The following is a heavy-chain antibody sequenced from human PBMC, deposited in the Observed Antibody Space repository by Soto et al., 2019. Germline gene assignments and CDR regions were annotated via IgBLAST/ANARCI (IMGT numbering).Heavy chain of an antibody. CDR3: AKGGQQKDPIGYSGYEFDYYMDV. Sequence: EVQLLESGGGLVQPGGSLRLSCAASGFTFSSYAMSCVRKAPGKGLEWVSAISGSGGSTYYADSVKARFTISRDNSKNTLYLQMNSLRAEDTAVYYCAKGGQQKDPIGYSGYEFDYYMDVWGKGTTLTVSS. V-gene: IGHV3-23*01. CDR2: ISGSGGST. J-gene: IGHJ6*03. CDR1: GFTFSSYA. D-gene: IGHD5-12*01.